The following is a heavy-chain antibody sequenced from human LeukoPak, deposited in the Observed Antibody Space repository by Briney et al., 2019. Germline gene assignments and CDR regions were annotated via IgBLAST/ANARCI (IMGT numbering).Heavy chain of an antibody. V-gene: IGHV1-69*06. CDR2: IIPIFGTA. CDR3: ARTDYSSYYMDV. J-gene: IGHJ6*03. Sequence: SVKVSCKASGGTFSSYAISWVRQAPGQGLEWMGGIIPIFGTANYAQKFQGRVTITADKSTSTAYMELSSLRSEDTAVYYCARTDYSSYYMDVWGKGTTVTVSS. D-gene: IGHD4-11*01. CDR1: GGTFSSYA.